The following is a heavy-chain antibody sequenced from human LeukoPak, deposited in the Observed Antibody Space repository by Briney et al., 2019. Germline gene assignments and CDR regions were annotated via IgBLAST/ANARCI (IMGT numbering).Heavy chain of an antibody. Sequence: SETLSLTCTVSDGSISSSSYCWGWIRQPPGKGLEWIGSIYHSGSTYYNPSLKSRVTIAVETSKNQFSLKLSSVTAADKAVYYCARSCRILDIVATIRARLGGNGFDIWGQGTMVTVSS. V-gene: IGHV4-39*07. CDR3: ARSCRILDIVATIRARLGGNGFDI. J-gene: IGHJ3*02. CDR2: IYHSGST. CDR1: DGSISSSSYC. D-gene: IGHD5-12*01.